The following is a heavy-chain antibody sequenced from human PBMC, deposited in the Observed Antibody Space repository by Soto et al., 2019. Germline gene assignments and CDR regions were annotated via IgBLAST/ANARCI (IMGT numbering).Heavy chain of an antibody. V-gene: IGHV1-46*01. J-gene: IGHJ4*02. CDR1: GYSFTNYY. CDR2: VHPDGGHT. CDR3: ARGDIDY. Sequence: SVKVSCKASGYSFTNYYVQWVRQAPGQGLEWLGVVHPDGGHTTYAQKFQDRVTMTRDTFTSTIYMELSSLRSEDTAIYYCARGDIDYWGQGTLVTVSS.